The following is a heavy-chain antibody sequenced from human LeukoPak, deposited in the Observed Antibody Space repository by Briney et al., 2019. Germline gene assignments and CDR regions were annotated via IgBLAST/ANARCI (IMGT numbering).Heavy chain of an antibody. CDR1: GGSFSGYY. Sequence: PSETLSLTCAVYGGSFSGYYRSWIRQPPGKGLEWIGEINHSGSTNYNPSLKSRVTISVDTSKNQFSLKLSSVTAADTAVYYCARAESIFGVVITWFDPWGQGTLVTVSS. D-gene: IGHD3-3*01. CDR2: INHSGST. J-gene: IGHJ5*02. CDR3: ARAESIFGVVITWFDP. V-gene: IGHV4-34*01.